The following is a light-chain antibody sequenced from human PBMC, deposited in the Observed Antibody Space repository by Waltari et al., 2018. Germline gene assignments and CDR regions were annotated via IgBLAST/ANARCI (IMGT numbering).Light chain of an antibody. CDR2: WAS. CDR1: QSVLYSSNNRNY. Sequence: DIVMTQSPASLAVSLGERATINCKSSQSVLYSSNNRNYLTWYQQKPGQPPKLLIYWASIRESGVPDRFSGSGSGTDFTLTISSLQAEDVAVYYCQQYYTTPLTFGGGTKVEIK. CDR3: QQYYTTPLT. J-gene: IGKJ4*01. V-gene: IGKV4-1*01.